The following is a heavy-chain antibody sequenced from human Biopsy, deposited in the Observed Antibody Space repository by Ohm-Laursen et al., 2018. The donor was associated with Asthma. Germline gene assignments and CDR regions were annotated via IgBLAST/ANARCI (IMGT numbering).Heavy chain of an antibody. CDR3: ARAVDYSHYYGIDV. CDR1: GYTFNSAG. V-gene: IGHV1-18*01. J-gene: IGHJ6*02. CDR2: ISVYNGNT. Sequence: GASVKVSCKTSGYTFNSAGITWVRQAPGQGLEWMGRISVYNGNTKVAQKLQDRVTMITDTSTSTAYMELRSLRSGDTAVYFCARAVDYSHYYGIDVWGQGTTVTVS. D-gene: IGHD3-10*01.